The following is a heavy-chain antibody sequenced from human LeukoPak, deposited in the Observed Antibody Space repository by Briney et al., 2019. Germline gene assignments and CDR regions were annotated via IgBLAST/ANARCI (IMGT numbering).Heavy chain of an antibody. D-gene: IGHD6-19*01. J-gene: IGHJ6*02. CDR1: GGTFSSYA. CDR3: ARRPYSSGWLHYYGMDV. V-gene: IGHV1-69*13. CDR2: IIPIFGTA. Sequence: RASVKVSCKASGGTFSSYAISWVRQAPGQGLEWMGGIIPIFGTANYAQKFQGRVTITADESTSTAYMELSSLRSEDTAVYYCARRPYSSGWLHYYGMDVWGQGTTVTVSS.